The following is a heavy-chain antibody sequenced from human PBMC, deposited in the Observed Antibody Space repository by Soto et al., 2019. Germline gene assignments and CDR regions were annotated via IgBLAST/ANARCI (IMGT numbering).Heavy chain of an antibody. CDR3: ARSQGNTVTSSWFDP. Sequence: GASVKVSCKASGGTFSSYTISWVRQAPGQGLEWMGRIIPILGIANYAQKFQGRVTITADKSTSTAYMGLSSLRSEDTAVYYCARSQGNTVTSSWFDPWGQGTLVTVSS. J-gene: IGHJ5*02. V-gene: IGHV1-69*02. CDR2: IIPILGIA. CDR1: GGTFSSYT. D-gene: IGHD4-4*01.